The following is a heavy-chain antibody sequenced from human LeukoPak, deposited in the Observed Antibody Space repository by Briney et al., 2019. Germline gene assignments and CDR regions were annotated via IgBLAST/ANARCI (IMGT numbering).Heavy chain of an antibody. V-gene: IGHV4-59*01. D-gene: IGHD3-22*01. J-gene: IGHJ4*02. Sequence: SETLSLTCTVSGGSISSYYWSWIRQPPGKGLEWIGYIYYSGSTNYNPSLKSRVTISVDTSKNPFSLKLSSVTAADTAVYYCARDSYYYDSSGLSVFDYWGQGTLVTVSS. CDR3: ARDSYYYDSSGLSVFDY. CDR1: GGSISSYY. CDR2: IYYSGST.